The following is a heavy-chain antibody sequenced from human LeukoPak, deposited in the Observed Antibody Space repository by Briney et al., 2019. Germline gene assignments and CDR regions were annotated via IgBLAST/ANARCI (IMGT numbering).Heavy chain of an antibody. Sequence: PSETLSLTCTVSGGSISSYYWSWLRQPAGKGLEWIGRIYTSGSTNYNPSLKSRVSMSVDTSKNQFSLQLSSVTAADTAVYYCARESRGGTPTRWGQGTLVTVSS. V-gene: IGHV4-4*07. CDR2: IYTSGST. CDR3: ARESRGGTPTR. D-gene: IGHD3-16*01. CDR1: GGSISSYY. J-gene: IGHJ4*02.